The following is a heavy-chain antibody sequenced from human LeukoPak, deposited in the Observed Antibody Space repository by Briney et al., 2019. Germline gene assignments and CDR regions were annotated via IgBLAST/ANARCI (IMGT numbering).Heavy chain of an antibody. V-gene: IGHV3-33*06. CDR2: IWYDGSNK. D-gene: IGHD3-9*01. Sequence: PGRYLRLSCAASGFTFSSYGMHWVRQAPGKGLEWVAVIWYDGSNKYYADSVKGRFTISRDNSKNTLYLQMNSLRAEDTAVYYCAKDGSSFDWFQGVHDAFDYWGQGTLVTVSS. CDR1: GFTFSSYG. J-gene: IGHJ4*02. CDR3: AKDGSSFDWFQGVHDAFDY.